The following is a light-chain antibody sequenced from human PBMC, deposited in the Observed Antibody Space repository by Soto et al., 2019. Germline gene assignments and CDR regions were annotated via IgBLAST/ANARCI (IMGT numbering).Light chain of an antibody. V-gene: IGLV2-14*03. CDR1: SSDIGAYNY. CDR3: SSYTSSSIVV. J-gene: IGLJ2*01. CDR2: DVS. Sequence: QSVLTQPASVSGSPGQSITISCTGTSSDIGAYNYVSWYQQHPGKAPKLMIYDVSSRSSGVSNRFSGSKSDNTASLAISGLQAEDEADYYCSSYTSSSIVVFGGGTKLTVL.